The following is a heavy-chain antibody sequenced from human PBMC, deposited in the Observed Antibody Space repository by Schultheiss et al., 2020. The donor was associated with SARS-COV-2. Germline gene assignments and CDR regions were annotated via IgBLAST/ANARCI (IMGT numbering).Heavy chain of an antibody. J-gene: IGHJ5*02. V-gene: IGHV3-21*01. CDR2: ISGSGGST. CDR3: ARDEGGADP. CDR1: GFTFSSYG. Sequence: GGSLRLSCAASGFTFSSYGMHWVRQAPGKGLEWVSAISGSGGSTYYADSVKGRFTISRDNAKNSLYLQMNSLRAEDTAVYYCARDEGGADPWGQGTLVTVSS. D-gene: IGHD3-16*01.